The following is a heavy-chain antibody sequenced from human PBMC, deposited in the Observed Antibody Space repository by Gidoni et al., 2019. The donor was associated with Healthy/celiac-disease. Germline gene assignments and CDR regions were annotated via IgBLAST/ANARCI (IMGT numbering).Heavy chain of an antibody. J-gene: IGHJ5*02. D-gene: IGHD6-19*01. V-gene: IGHV3-23*01. CDR1: GFTFSSYA. CDR3: AKAHRIAVAQFDP. CDR2: ISGSGGST. Sequence: EVQLLESGGGLVQPGGSLRNSCAASGFTFSSYAMSWVRQAPGKGLGWVSAISGSGGSTYYADSVKGRFTISRDNSKNTLYLQMNSLRAEDTAVYYCAKAHRIAVAQFDPWGQGTLVTVSS.